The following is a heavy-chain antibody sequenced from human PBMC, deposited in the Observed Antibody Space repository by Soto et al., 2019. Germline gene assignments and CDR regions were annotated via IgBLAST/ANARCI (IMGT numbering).Heavy chain of an antibody. D-gene: IGHD6-13*01. Sequence: GGSLRLSCAASGFTFSSYWMHWVRQAPGKGLVWVSRINSDGSSTSYADSVKGRFTISRDNAKNTLYLQMNSLRAEDTAVYYCARSYSSSWYRGPMDVWGQGTTVTVS. CDR3: ARSYSSSWYRGPMDV. V-gene: IGHV3-74*01. CDR1: GFTFSSYW. J-gene: IGHJ6*02. CDR2: INSDGSST.